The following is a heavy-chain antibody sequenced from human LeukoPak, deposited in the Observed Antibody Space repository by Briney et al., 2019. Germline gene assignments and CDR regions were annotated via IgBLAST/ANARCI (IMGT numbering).Heavy chain of an antibody. V-gene: IGHV3-23*01. CDR3: AKVAYYDQRNPHIGY. Sequence: GGSLRLSCAASGFTFSSYAMSWVRQAPGKGLEWVSAISGSGGSTYYADSLKGRFTISRDNSKNTLYLQMNSLRAEDTAVYYCAKVAYYDQRNPHIGYWGQGTLVTVSS. J-gene: IGHJ4*02. CDR1: GFTFSSYA. D-gene: IGHD3-22*01. CDR2: ISGSGGST.